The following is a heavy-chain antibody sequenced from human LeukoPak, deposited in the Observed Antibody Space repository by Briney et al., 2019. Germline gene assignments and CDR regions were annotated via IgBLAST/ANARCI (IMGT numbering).Heavy chain of an antibody. Sequence: PSETLSLTCTVPGYSISSGYYWGWIRQPPGKGLEWIGSIYHSGGTYYNSSLKSRVTISVDTSKNQFSLKLSSVTAADTAVYYCARVGSGSIDYYFDYWGQGTLVTVSS. D-gene: IGHD3-9*01. J-gene: IGHJ4*02. CDR1: GYSISSGYY. CDR3: ARVGSGSIDYYFDY. CDR2: IYHSGGT. V-gene: IGHV4-38-2*02.